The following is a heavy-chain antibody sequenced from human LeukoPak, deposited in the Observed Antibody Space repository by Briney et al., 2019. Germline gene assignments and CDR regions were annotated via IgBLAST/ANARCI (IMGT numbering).Heavy chain of an antibody. Sequence: SETLSLTCAVYGGSFSGYYWSWIRQPPGKGLEWIGEINHSGSTNYNPSLKSRVTISVDTSKNQFSLKLSSVTAADTAVYYCARSGTMYYDFWSGHGRWFDPWGQGTLVTVSS. CDR2: INHSGST. CDR3: ARSGTMYYDFWSGHGRWFDP. V-gene: IGHV4-34*01. CDR1: GGSFSGYY. D-gene: IGHD3-3*01. J-gene: IGHJ5*02.